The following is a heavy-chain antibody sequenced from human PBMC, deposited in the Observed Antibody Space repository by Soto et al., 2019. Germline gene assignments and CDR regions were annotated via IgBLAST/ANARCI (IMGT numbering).Heavy chain of an antibody. CDR3: ARTPTYGSGIPS. CDR1: GGSISSYY. J-gene: IGHJ5*02. Sequence: QVQLQESGPGLVKPSETLSLTCTVSGGSISSYYWSWIRQPPGKGLEWIGYIYYSGSTNYNPSLKSRVTISVDTSKNQFSLKLSSVTADTAVYYCARTPTYGSGIPSWGQGTLVTVSS. V-gene: IGHV4-59*01. CDR2: IYYSGST. D-gene: IGHD3-10*01.